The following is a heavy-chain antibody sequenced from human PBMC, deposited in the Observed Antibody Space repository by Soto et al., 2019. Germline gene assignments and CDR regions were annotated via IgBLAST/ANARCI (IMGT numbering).Heavy chain of an antibody. J-gene: IGHJ6*02. CDR3: ARSQGGYCSGGSCYEDYGMDV. CDR1: GGTFSSYA. D-gene: IGHD2-15*01. Sequence: QVQLVQSGAEVKKPGSSVKVSCKASGGTFSSYAISWVRQAPGQGLEWMGGIIPIFGTANYAQKFQGRVTITADESTSTAYMELSSLRSEDTAVYYCARSQGGYCSGGSCYEDYGMDVWGQGNTVTVYS. V-gene: IGHV1-69*01. CDR2: IIPIFGTA.